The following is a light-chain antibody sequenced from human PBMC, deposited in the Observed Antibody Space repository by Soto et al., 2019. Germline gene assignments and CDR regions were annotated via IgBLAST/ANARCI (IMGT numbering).Light chain of an antibody. V-gene: IGKV3-20*01. CDR3: PQYGSSSWT. J-gene: IGKJ1*01. CDR2: GAS. CDR1: QSVSSSY. Sequence: EIVLTQSPGTLSLSPGERATLSCRASQSVSSSYLAWYQQKPGQAPTLLIYGASSRATGIPDRFSGSGSGTDFTLTISRLEPEDFAVYYCPQYGSSSWTFGQGTKVEIK.